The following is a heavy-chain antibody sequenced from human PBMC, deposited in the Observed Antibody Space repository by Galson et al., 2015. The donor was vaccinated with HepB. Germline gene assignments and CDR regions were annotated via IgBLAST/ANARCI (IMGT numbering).Heavy chain of an antibody. D-gene: IGHD1-14*01. CDR1: GFTVSSNY. CDR2: IHSGGST. J-gene: IGHJ4*02. CDR3: ARARTNMGPHYYFDY. V-gene: IGHV3-66*01. Sequence: SLRLSCAASGFTVSSNYMSWVRQAPGKGLEWVSVIHSGGSTYFADSVKGRFTISRDNSKNMLYLQMNSLRAEDTAVYYCARARTNMGPHYYFDYWGQGTLVTVSS.